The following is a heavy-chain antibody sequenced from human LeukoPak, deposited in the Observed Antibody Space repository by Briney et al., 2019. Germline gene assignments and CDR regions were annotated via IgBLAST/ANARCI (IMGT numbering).Heavy chain of an antibody. CDR2: IYYSGST. J-gene: IGHJ6*03. D-gene: IGHD6-19*01. Sequence: SETLSLTCTVSGGSISSYYWSWIRQPPGKGLEWIGYIYYSGSTNYNPSLKSRVTISVDTSKNQFSLKLSSVTAADTAVYYCARATIGSGWYADTPPYYMDVWGKGTTVTISS. V-gene: IGHV4-59*08. CDR1: GGSISSYY. CDR3: ARATIGSGWYADTPPYYMDV.